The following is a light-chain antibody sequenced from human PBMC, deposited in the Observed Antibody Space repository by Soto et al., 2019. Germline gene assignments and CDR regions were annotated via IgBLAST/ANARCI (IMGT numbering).Light chain of an antibody. CDR1: QSVSSKY. CDR3: QQYGSSGT. Sequence: EIVLTQSPATLSLSPWERATLSCRASQSVSSKYLAWYQQKPGQAPRLLICGTSSRATGISDRFRGSGSGTNFPLTISRQEHEDFAVYYCQQYGSSGTFGEGTKVDIK. J-gene: IGKJ4*02. V-gene: IGKV3-20*01. CDR2: GTS.